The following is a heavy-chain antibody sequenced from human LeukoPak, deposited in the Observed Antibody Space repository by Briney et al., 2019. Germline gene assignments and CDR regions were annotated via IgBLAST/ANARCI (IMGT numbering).Heavy chain of an antibody. CDR2: ISYDGGNK. CDR3: ARDALSGSYLDY. V-gene: IGHV3-30-3*01. CDR1: GFTFSSYA. Sequence: GGSLRLSCAASGFTFSSYAMHWVRQAPGKGLEWVAVISYDGGNKYYADSVKGRFTISRDNSKNTLYLQMNSLRAEDTAVYYCARDALSGSYLDYWGQGTLVTVSS. D-gene: IGHD1-26*01. J-gene: IGHJ4*02.